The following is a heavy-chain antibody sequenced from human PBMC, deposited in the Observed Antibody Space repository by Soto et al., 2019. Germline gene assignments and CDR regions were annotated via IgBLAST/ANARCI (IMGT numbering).Heavy chain of an antibody. CDR3: ARSTCQNDFDS. CDR1: GFTFSDYW. CDR2: IDNDGSRT. Sequence: EVHLVESGGGLVQPGWSLRLSCVASGFTFSDYWMHWVRQAPGKWLVWVSRIDNDGSRTNNSASVKGRFTISRDNARKTLYLQLHSLRAEDTTVYYCARSTCQNDFDSWGQGTLVTVSS. J-gene: IGHJ4*02. V-gene: IGHV3-74*01.